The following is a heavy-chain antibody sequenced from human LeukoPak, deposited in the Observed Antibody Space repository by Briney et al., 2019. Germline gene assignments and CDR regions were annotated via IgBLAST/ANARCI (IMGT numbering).Heavy chain of an antibody. D-gene: IGHD6-19*01. CDR1: GFTFSSYG. J-gene: IGHJ6*03. V-gene: IGHV3-30*02. CDR2: IRYDGSNK. Sequence: PGGSLRLSCAASGFTFSSYGMHWVRQAPGKGLEWVAFIRYDGSNKYYADSVEGRFTISRDNSKNTLYLQMNSLRAEDTAVYYCAKDFYRSGWYAYMDVWGKGTTVTISS. CDR3: AKDFYRSGWYAYMDV.